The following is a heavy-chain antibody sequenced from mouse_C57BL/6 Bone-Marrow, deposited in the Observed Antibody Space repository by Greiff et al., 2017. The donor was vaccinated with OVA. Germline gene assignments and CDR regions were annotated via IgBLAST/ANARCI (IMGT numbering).Heavy chain of an antibody. CDR1: GFSLTSYG. J-gene: IGHJ3*01. CDR2: IWRGGST. Sequence: QVQLKQSGPGLVQPSQSLSITCTVSGFSLTSYGVHWVRQSPGKGLEWLGVIWRGGSTDYNAAFMSRLSITKDNSKSQVFFKMNSLQADDTAIYXCAKNLGGRGAWFAYWGQGTLVTVSA. D-gene: IGHD3-3*01. CDR3: AKNLGGRGAWFAY. V-gene: IGHV2-5*01.